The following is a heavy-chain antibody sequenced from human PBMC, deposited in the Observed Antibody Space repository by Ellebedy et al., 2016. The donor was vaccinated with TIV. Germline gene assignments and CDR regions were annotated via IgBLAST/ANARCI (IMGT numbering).Heavy chain of an antibody. Sequence: PGGSLRLSCAASGFTFSGSAMHWVRQASGKGLEWVGRIRSKAKSYATAYAASVKGRFTISRDDSKNTAYLQMNSLKTEDTAVYYCTRYSGSYSYYFDYWGQGTLVTVSS. CDR2: IRSKAKSYAT. CDR3: TRYSGSYSYYFDY. J-gene: IGHJ4*02. CDR1: GFTFSGSA. V-gene: IGHV3-73*01. D-gene: IGHD1-26*01.